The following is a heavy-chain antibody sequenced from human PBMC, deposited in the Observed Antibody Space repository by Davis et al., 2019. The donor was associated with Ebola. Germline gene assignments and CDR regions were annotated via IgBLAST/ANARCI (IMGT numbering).Heavy chain of an antibody. CDR2: ISAYNGNT. D-gene: IGHD3-10*01. J-gene: IGHJ5*02. CDR3: ARFDYYGSGSYYNNWFDP. CDR1: GYTFTDYY. V-gene: IGHV1-18*04. Sequence: ASVKVSCKTSGYTFTDYYIHWVRQAPGQGLEWMGWISAYNGNTNYAQKLQGRVTMTTDTSTSTAYMELRSLRSDDTAVYYCARFDYYGSGSYYNNWFDPWGQGTLVTVSS.